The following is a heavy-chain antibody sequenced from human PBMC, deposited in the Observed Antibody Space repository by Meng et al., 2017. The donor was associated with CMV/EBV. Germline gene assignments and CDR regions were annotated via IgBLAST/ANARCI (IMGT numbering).Heavy chain of an antibody. CDR3: AKRSNGYWDYYYYYGMDV. CDR2: ISGSGGRT. CDR1: GFTFSSYA. J-gene: IGHJ6*02. V-gene: IGHV3-23*01. D-gene: IGHD3-22*01. Sequence: GESLKISCAASGFTFSSYAMSWVRQAPGKGLEWVSSISGSGGRTYHADSVKGRFTISRDNSKNTLYLQMNSLRAEDTAVYYCAKRSNGYWDYYYYYGMDVWGQGTTVTVSS.